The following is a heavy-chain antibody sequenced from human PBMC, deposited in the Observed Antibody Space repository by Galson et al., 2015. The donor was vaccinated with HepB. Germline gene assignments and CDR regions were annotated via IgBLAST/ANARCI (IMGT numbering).Heavy chain of an antibody. CDR3: ASLRPRWYFDL. J-gene: IGHJ2*01. V-gene: IGHV4-34*01. CDR1: GGSFSGYY. CDR2: INHSGST. Sequence: ETLSLTCAVYGGSFSGYYWSWIRQPPGKGLEWIGEINHSGSTNYNPSLKSRVTISVDTSKNQFSLKLSSVTAADTAVYYCASLRPRWYFDLWGRGTLVTVSS.